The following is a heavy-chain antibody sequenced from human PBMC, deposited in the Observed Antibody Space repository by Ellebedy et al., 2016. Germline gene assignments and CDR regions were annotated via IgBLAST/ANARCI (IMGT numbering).Heavy chain of an antibody. CDR1: GFTFSNYW. CDR3: ARVGFRQVLDY. Sequence: GGSLRLSXAASGFTFSNYWMHWVREAPGKGLLWVSRIQTDGSTTLYADSVKGRFTISRDNAKNTLFLQMNSLRAEDTAVYFCARVGFRQVLDYWGQGTLVTVSS. D-gene: IGHD3-10*01. CDR2: IQTDGSTT. J-gene: IGHJ4*02. V-gene: IGHV3-74*01.